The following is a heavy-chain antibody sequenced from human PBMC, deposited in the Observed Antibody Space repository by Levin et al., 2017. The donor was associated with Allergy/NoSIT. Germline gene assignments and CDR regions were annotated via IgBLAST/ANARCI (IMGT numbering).Heavy chain of an antibody. D-gene: IGHD4-23*01. J-gene: IGHJ4*02. V-gene: IGHV1-2*02. CDR3: ARPNGGNSQFDY. CDR2: INPNSGGT. CDR1: GYTFIDYY. Sequence: GESLKISCKASGYTFIDYYLHWVRQAPGQGVEWMGWINPNSGGTNFAQKFQDRVTMARDTSISTVYMELSRLTSDDTAVYYCARPNGGNSQFDYWGQGTLVTVSS.